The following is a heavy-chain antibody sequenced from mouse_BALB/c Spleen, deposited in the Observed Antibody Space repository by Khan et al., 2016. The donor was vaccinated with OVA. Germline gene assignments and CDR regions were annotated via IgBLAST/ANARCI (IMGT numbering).Heavy chain of an antibody. Sequence: EVQLVESGGGLVKPGGSLKLSCEVSGFTFSTYAMSWIRQTPEKRLEWVASISSDGDYTFYLDSVKGRFTISRDNAKNTLYLEMSSLRSDDTAMFYCARSPYGNFSYWGQGTLVTVSA. V-gene: IGHV5-9-3*01. D-gene: IGHD2-1*01. CDR1: GFTFSTYA. J-gene: IGHJ3*02. CDR3: ARSPYGNFSY. CDR2: ISSDGDYT.